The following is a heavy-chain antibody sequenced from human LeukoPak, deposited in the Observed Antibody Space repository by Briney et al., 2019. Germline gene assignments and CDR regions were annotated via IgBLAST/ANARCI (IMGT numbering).Heavy chain of an antibody. J-gene: IGHJ3*02. CDR3: AKDLTYYYDSSGDDAFDI. Sequence: GGSLRLSCAASGFTFSSYGMHWVRQAPGKRLEWVAFIRYDGSNKYYADSVKGRFTISRDNSKNTLYLQMNSLRAEDTAVYYCAKDLTYYYDSSGDDAFDIWGQGTMVTVSS. CDR1: GFTFSSYG. V-gene: IGHV3-30*02. CDR2: IRYDGSNK. D-gene: IGHD3-22*01.